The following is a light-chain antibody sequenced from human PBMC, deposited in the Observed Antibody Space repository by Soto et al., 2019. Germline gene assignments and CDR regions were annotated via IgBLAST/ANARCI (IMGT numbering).Light chain of an antibody. V-gene: IGLV2-14*03. Sequence: QSALTQPASVSGSPGQSITISCTGTSSDVGVFNYVSWYQHHPGKAPKLMIYDVDNRPSGVSNRFSGSKSGNTASLTISGLQAEDEADYYCSSYTSSSTVLFGGGTQLTVL. CDR2: DVD. J-gene: IGLJ2*01. CDR3: SSYTSSSTVL. CDR1: SSDVGVFNY.